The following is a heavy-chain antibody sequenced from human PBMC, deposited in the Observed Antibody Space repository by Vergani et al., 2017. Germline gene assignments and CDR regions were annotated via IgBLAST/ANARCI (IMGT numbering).Heavy chain of an antibody. Sequence: EVQLLESGGSLKQPGGSVRLSCAASGFTFSTYAMHWVRQAPGKGLGWVSALTGGCGSTYYADSFKGRFIISRDNSRDTLYLQMNSLRPKDTATYYCVKDAGSYENFFDSWGQGTLVTVSS. CDR2: LTGGCGST. CDR1: GFTFSTYA. D-gene: IGHD1-26*01. CDR3: VKDAGSYENFFDS. V-gene: IGHV3-23*01. J-gene: IGHJ4*02.